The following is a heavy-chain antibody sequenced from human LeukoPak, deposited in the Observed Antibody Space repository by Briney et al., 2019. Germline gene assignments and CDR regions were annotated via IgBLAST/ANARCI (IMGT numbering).Heavy chain of an antibody. CDR3: VKTDYSTGPYDF. Sequence: GGSLRLSCAASGFTFRSFAMNWVRQPPGKGLEWVSAISGSGSTIFYADSVKGRFTISRDNSRSTLYLQMNSLRPEDTAVYYCVKTDYSTGPYDFWGQGVPATVSS. CDR1: GFTFRSFA. CDR2: ISGSGSTI. D-gene: IGHD4-4*01. V-gene: IGHV3-23*01. J-gene: IGHJ4*02.